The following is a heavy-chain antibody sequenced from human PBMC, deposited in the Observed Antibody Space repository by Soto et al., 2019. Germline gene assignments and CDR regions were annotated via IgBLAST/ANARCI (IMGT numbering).Heavy chain of an antibody. CDR3: ARGPELVLYYFAS. CDR2: ISSSSSTT. J-gene: IGHJ4*02. CDR1: GFTFSIYS. D-gene: IGHD6-13*01. V-gene: IGHV3-48*02. Sequence: EVQLVESGGGLVQPGGSLRLSCAASGFTFSIYSMNWVRQAPGKGLEWVSYISSSSSTTYYADSVKGRFTISRDNVKNSLYLQMSSLRDEDTAVYYCARGPELVLYYFASWGQGTLVTVSS.